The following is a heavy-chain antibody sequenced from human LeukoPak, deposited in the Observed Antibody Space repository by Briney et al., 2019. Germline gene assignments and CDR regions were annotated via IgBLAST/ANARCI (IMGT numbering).Heavy chain of an antibody. Sequence: SETLSLTCAVYGGSFSGYYWSWIRQPPGKGLEWIGYIYYSGSTNYNPSLTSRVTISADTSKNQFFLKINSVTAADTAVYYCARASGSVIYYNSCDSWGQGILVAVSS. CDR3: ARASGSVIYYNSCDS. V-gene: IGHV4-59*08. CDR2: IYYSGST. CDR1: GGSFSGYY. D-gene: IGHD3-10*01. J-gene: IGHJ5*01.